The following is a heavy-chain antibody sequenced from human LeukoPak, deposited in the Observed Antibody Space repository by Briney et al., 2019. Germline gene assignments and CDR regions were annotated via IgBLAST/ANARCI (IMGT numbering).Heavy chain of an antibody. J-gene: IGHJ4*02. CDR1: GFTFTGYW. D-gene: IGHD2-15*01. Sequence: PGGSLRLSCAASGFTFTGYWMSWVRQAPGKGLEWVAVIWYDGGNKYNADSVKGRFTISRDNSKNTVYLQMNSLRAEDTAVYYCARASFWFDYSGYYFDFWGQGTLVTVSS. CDR3: ARASFWFDYSGYYFDF. CDR2: IWYDGGNK. V-gene: IGHV3-33*08.